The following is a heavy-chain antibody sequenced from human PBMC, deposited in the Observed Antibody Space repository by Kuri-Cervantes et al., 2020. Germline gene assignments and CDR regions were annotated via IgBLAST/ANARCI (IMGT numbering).Heavy chain of an antibody. CDR3: ARGWDWGGVRGQETFDY. Sequence: GGSLRLSCKASGYTFTSYYMHWVRQAPGQGLEWMGIINPSGGSTSYAQKFQGRVTMTRDTSTSTVYMELSSLRSEDTAVYYCARGWDWGGVRGQETFDYWGQGTLVTVSS. CDR1: GYTFTSYY. CDR2: INPSGGST. V-gene: IGHV1-46*01. J-gene: IGHJ4*02. D-gene: IGHD3-10*01.